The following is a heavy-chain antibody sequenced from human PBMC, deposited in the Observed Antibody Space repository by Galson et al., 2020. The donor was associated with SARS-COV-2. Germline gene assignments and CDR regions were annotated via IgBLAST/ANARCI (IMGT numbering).Heavy chain of an antibody. Sequence: GGSLRLSCAASGFTFSSYGMHWVRQAPGKGLEWVAFIRYDGSNKYYADSVKGRFTISRDNSKNTLYLQMNSLRAEDTAVYYCAKDYCSSTSCPPGDFQHWGQGTLVTVSS. J-gene: IGHJ1*01. V-gene: IGHV3-30*02. CDR1: GFTFSSYG. CDR2: IRYDGSNK. D-gene: IGHD2-2*01. CDR3: AKDYCSSTSCPPGDFQH.